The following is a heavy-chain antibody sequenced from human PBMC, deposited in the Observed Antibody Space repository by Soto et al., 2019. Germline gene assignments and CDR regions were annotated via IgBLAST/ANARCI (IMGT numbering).Heavy chain of an antibody. J-gene: IGHJ5*02. CDR3: AREISAVVVTAAIQGWFDP. Sequence: SETMSLTWTVSGGSLSSGGYYWRWIRPHPGKGLEWIGYIYYSGSTYYNPSLKSRVTISVDTSKNQFSLKLSSVTAADTAVYYCAREISAVVVTAAIQGWFDPWGQGTLVTVSS. V-gene: IGHV4-31*02. CDR2: IYYSGST. CDR1: GGSLSSGGYY. D-gene: IGHD2-2*02.